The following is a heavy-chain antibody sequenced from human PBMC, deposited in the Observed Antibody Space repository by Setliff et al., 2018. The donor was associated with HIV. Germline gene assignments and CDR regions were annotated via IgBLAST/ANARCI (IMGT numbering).Heavy chain of an antibody. CDR1: GGSFSSATYS. CDR3: ARLVEVRGAANDYFDC. D-gene: IGHD3-10*01. CDR2: IYTSGNT. J-gene: IGHJ4*02. V-gene: IGHV4-61*02. Sequence: SETLSLTCTVSGGSFSSATYSWIWIRQPAGKGLEYIGIIYTSGNTRYNPSLKSRLSISVDTSKNQISLKLSSVTAADTAVYYCARLVEVRGAANDYFDCWGQGTLVTVS.